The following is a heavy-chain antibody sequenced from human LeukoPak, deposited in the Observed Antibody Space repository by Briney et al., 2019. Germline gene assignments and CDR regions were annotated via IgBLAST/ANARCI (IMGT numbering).Heavy chain of an antibody. V-gene: IGHV3-48*03. J-gene: IGHJ2*01. Sequence: PGGSLRLSCAASGFTFSSYEMNWVRQAPGMGLEWVSYITSSGTTIYYADSVKGRFTISRDSAKNSLYLQMNSLRAEDTAVYYCARASHCGGDCSTGRYFDLWGRGTLVTVSS. CDR1: GFTFSSYE. CDR3: ARASHCGGDCSTGRYFDL. D-gene: IGHD2-21*02. CDR2: ITSSGTTI.